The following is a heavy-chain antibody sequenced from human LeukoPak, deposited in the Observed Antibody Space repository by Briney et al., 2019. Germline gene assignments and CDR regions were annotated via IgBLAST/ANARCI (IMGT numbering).Heavy chain of an antibody. J-gene: IGHJ4*02. V-gene: IGHV3-9*01. CDR1: GFTFHDYA. Sequence: SGGSLRLSCAASGFTFHDYAMHWVRQAPGKGLEWVSGVTWNGDTIDYADSVKGRFTISRDNAKNSLYLQMNSLRPEDTALYYCAKVSVAVAGAFDYWGQGTLVTVSS. CDR2: VTWNGDTI. CDR3: AKVSVAVAGAFDY. D-gene: IGHD6-19*01.